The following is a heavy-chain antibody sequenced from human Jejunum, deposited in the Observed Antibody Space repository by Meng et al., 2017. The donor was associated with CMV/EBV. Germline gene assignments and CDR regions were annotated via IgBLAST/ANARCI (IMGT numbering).Heavy chain of an antibody. CDR3: AHFVGGYYPSRPDY. J-gene: IGHJ4*02. Sequence: QTPLKESGPTPVKPTQTLTLTCAFSGLSSISSGVGVGWIRQPPGKALEWLALIYWDDDKRYSPSLRSRLTITKDASKNEVVLTMTNMDPVDTGTYYCAHFVGGYYPSRPDYWGQGTLVTVSS. CDR1: GLSSISSGVG. D-gene: IGHD1-26*01. CDR2: IYWDDDK. V-gene: IGHV2-5*02.